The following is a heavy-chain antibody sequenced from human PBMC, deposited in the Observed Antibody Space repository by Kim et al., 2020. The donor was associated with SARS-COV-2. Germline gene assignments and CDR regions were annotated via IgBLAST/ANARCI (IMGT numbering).Heavy chain of an antibody. Sequence: GGSLRLSCATSGFSFGDFALHWVRHAPGTGLEWVAGVNWNSRGIAYEDSVKGRVTISRDDATKSLYLDMKSLGPEDKASYYCCKAHGSLVYYYGMGDWG. CDR1: GFSFGDFA. D-gene: IGHD1-26*01. J-gene: IGHJ6*04. V-gene: IGHV3-9*01. CDR3: CKAHGSLVYYYGMGD. CDR2: VNWNSRGI.